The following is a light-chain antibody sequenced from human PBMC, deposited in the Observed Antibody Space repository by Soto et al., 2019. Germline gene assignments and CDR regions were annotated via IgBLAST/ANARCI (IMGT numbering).Light chain of an antibody. J-gene: IGKJ1*01. CDR3: QQYRNWPRT. V-gene: IGKV3-15*01. CDR2: GAT. Sequence: DIVLTQSPDTLSVSPGDRFTLSCSASQSFDINLAWYQQRAGQPPRLLVYGATTKATDMPGRFSGRGSGTEFTLTINNLQSEDFAVYYCQQYRNWPRTFGQGTKVDIK. CDR1: QSFDIN.